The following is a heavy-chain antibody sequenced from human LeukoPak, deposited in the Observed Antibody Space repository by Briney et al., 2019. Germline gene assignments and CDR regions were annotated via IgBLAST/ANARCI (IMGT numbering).Heavy chain of an antibody. CDR3: ARGRGIAVAGKSAHGY. D-gene: IGHD6-19*01. CDR1: GGSISSYY. J-gene: IGHJ4*02. Sequence: PLETLSLTCTVPGGSISSYYWSWMPPRAGKGLEWIGRIYTSVSANYNPPLKCRVTMSVDTSKNQFSLKLSSVTAADTAVYYWARGRGIAVAGKSAHGYWGQGTLVTVSS. V-gene: IGHV4-4*07. CDR2: IYTSVSA.